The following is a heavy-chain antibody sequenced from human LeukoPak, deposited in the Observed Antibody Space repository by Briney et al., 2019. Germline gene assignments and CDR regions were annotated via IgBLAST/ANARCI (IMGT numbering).Heavy chain of an antibody. CDR1: GFTFSSYS. D-gene: IGHD3-22*01. CDR2: ISSSSSYT. Sequence: GGSLRLSCAASGFTFSSYSMNWVRQAPGKGLEWVSSISSSSSYTYYADSVKGRFTISRDNAKNSLYLQMNSLRAEDTAVYYCARDWNYYDSSGYYPYYYGMDVWGQGTTVTVSS. CDR3: ARDWNYYDSSGYYPYYYGMDV. V-gene: IGHV3-21*01. J-gene: IGHJ6*02.